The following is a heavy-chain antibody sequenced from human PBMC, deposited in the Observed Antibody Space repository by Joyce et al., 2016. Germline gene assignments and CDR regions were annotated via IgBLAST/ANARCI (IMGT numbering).Heavy chain of an antibody. J-gene: IGHJ4*02. CDR3: ARGLSAFDYSNYAGYDY. D-gene: IGHD4-11*01. V-gene: IGHV4-34*01. CDR2: INHSGST. CDR1: GGSFSGYY. Sequence: QVQLQQWGAGLLKPSETLSLTCAVYGGSFSGYYWSWIRQPPGKGLEWIGEINHSGSTNYNPSLESRVTISVDTSKNQFSLRLSSATAADTAVYYCARGLSAFDYSNYAGYDYWGQGTLVTVSS.